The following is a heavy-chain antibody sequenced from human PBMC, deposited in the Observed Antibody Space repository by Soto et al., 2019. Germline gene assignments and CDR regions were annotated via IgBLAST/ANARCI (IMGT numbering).Heavy chain of an antibody. V-gene: IGHV2-5*02. CDR2: IYWDDAK. CDR1: GFSLYTSGVG. D-gene: IGHD3-22*01. CDR3: ARGDSTGYYPY. Sequence: SGPTLVNPTQTLTLTCTFSGFSLYTSGVGVGWIRQPPGKALEWLALIYWDDAKRYSPSLKSRVTVTKDTSKNQVVLTMTDMQPIDTATDYCARGDSTGYYPYWGQGTPVTVSS. J-gene: IGHJ4*02.